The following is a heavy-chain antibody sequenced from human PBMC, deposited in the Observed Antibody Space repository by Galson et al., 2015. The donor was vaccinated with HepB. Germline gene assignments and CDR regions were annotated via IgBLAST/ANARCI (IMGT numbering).Heavy chain of an antibody. V-gene: IGHV1-2*02. CDR3: ARGYCSGGSCLDPFDI. Sequence: SVKVSRRASGYTLTDYYMHWLPQAPGQGLEWMGWINPNSGGTGYAQKFQGRVTMTRDTSMGTAYMELSRLSSDDTAVYYCARGYCSGGSCLDPFDIWGQGTMVTVSS. CDR1: GYTLTDYY. CDR2: INPNSGGT. J-gene: IGHJ3*02. D-gene: IGHD2-15*01.